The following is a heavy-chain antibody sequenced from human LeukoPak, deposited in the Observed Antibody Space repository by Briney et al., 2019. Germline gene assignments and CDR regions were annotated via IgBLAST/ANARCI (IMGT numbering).Heavy chain of an antibody. CDR2: ISYDGSNK. CDR3: ARDPIGYCSGGSCYFDY. V-gene: IGHV3-30-3*01. J-gene: IGHJ4*02. Sequence: GGSLRLSCAASGFTFSSYAMHWVRQAPGKGLEWVAVISYDGSNKYYADSVKGRFTISRDNSKNTLYLQMNSLRAEDTAVYYCARDPIGYCSGGSCYFDYWGQGTLVTVSS. CDR1: GFTFSSYA. D-gene: IGHD2-15*01.